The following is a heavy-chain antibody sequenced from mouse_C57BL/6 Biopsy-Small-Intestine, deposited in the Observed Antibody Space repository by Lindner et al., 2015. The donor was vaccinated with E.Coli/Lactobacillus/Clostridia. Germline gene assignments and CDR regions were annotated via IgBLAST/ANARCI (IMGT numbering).Heavy chain of an antibody. V-gene: IGHV1-54*01. D-gene: IGHD2-4*01. CDR3: ARRNSDYDGYYFDY. J-gene: IGHJ2*01. Sequence: VQLQESGSELIRPGTSVKVSCRASGYAFTNYLIEWVIQRPGQGLEWIGVINPGSGGTDYSENFKGKATLTADESSSIAYMQFSGLTSEDSAVYFCARRNSDYDGYYFDYWGQGTTLTVSS. CDR1: GYAFTNYL. CDR2: INPGSGGT.